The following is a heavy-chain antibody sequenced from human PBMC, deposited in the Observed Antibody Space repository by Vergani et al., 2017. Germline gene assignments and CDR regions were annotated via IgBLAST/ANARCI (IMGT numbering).Heavy chain of an antibody. CDR2: ISSSSSYT. Sequence: QVQLVESGGGLVKPGGSLRLSCAASGFTFSDYYMSWIRQAPGKGLGWVSYISSSSSYTNYADSVKGRFTISRDNAKNSLYLQRNSLRAEDTAVYYCARDRNSGSFDYWGQGTLVTVSS. CDR1: GFTFSDYY. D-gene: IGHD1-26*01. V-gene: IGHV3-11*06. J-gene: IGHJ4*02. CDR3: ARDRNSGSFDY.